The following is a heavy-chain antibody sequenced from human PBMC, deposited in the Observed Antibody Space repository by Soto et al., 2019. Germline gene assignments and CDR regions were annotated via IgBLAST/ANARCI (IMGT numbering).Heavy chain of an antibody. CDR3: ARAINGYDNLADY. D-gene: IGHD5-12*01. J-gene: IGHJ4*03. V-gene: IGHV4-61*01. CDR1: GGSVSSGSYY. Sequence: SETLSLTCTVSGGSVSSGSYYWSWIRQPPEKRLEWIGYVYYSGSTDYNPSLKSRVTISVDTSRNQFSLKLRSVTAADTAVYYCARAINGYDNLADYWGHGTLVTVSS. CDR2: VYYSGST.